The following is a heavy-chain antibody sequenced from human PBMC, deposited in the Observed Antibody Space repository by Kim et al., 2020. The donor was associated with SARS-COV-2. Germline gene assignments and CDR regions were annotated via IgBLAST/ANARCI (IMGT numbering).Heavy chain of an antibody. CDR2: ISYDGSNK. CDR3: AREAGYSYGYGYFDY. CDR1: GFTFSSYG. J-gene: IGHJ4*02. Sequence: GGSLRLSCAASGFTFSSYGMHWVRQAPGKGLEWVAVISYDGSNKYYADSVKGRFTISRDNSKNTLYLQMNSLRAEDTAVYYCAREAGYSYGYGYFDYWGQGTLVTVSS. D-gene: IGHD5-18*01. V-gene: IGHV3-33*05.